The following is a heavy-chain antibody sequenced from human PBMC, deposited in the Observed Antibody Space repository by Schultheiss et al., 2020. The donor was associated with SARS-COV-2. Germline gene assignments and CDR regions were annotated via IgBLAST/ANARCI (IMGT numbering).Heavy chain of an antibody. V-gene: IGHV3-30-3*01. CDR3: ARGWNWG. Sequence: GESLKISCAASGFTFSSYAMHWVRQAPGKGLEWVAVISYDGSNKYYADSVKGRFTISRDNSKNTLYLQMNSLRAEDTAVYYCARGWNWGWGQGTLVTVSS. J-gene: IGHJ4*02. D-gene: IGHD1-7*01. CDR2: ISYDGSNK. CDR1: GFTFSSYA.